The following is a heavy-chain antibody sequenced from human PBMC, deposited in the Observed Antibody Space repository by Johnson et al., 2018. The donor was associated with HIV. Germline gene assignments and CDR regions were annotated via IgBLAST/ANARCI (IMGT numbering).Heavy chain of an antibody. CDR1: GFQFDDYV. D-gene: IGHD4-23*01. J-gene: IGHJ3*02. CDR3: ARAPRWFNVFDI. V-gene: IGHV3-9*01. Sequence: VQLVESGEGLVQSGRSLRLSCEGSGFQFDDYVMHWVRQVPGRGLEWVSGISWINDVIGYVDSVNGRFTISRDNSKNSLYLQMNSLRVEDTAVYYCARAPRWFNVFDIWGQGTMVTVSS. CDR2: ISWINDVI.